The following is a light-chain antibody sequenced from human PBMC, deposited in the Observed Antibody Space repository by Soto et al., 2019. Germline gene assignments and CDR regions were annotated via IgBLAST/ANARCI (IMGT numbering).Light chain of an antibody. Sequence: DIVMTQSPLSLPVTPGEPASISCRSSRSLLHIDGYNYLDWYLQKPGQSPQLLIYLGSYRASGVPDRFSGSGSGTDFTLRISRVEAEDVGVYYCMQALQTPPYTFGQG. CDR2: LGS. J-gene: IGKJ2*01. CDR3: MQALQTPPYT. V-gene: IGKV2-28*01. CDR1: RSLLHIDGYNY.